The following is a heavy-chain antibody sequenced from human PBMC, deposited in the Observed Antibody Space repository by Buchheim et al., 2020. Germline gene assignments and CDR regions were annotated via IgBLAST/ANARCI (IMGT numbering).Heavy chain of an antibody. Sequence: EVQVVESGGGLVKPGGSLRLPCAASGFPFSDYTMTGVPRAPGRGLRWVSSSISSSSYIYSAASVQGRFTISRDNAKNSLYPQMNSLRAEDTAVYYCASLPRGYFDWQSDYWGQGTL. V-gene: IGHV3-21*06. J-gene: IGHJ4*02. CDR3: ASLPRGYFDWQSDY. D-gene: IGHD3-9*01. CDR1: GFPFSDYT. CDR2: SISSSSYI.